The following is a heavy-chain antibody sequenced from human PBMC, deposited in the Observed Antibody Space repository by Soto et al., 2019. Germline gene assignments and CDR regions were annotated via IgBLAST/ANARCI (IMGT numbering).Heavy chain of an antibody. Sequence: EVQLLDSGGGLVQPGGSLGLSCAASGFTLNNYAMNWVRQAPGMGLEWVATSSNTGGGTYYADSVKGRFTISRDNSKNTLYLQMSSLRVEDTAVYYCAKDRLAGNCDYWGQGSQVTVSS. V-gene: IGHV3-23*01. CDR3: AKDRLAGNCDY. J-gene: IGHJ4*02. CDR1: GFTLNNYA. CDR2: SSNTGGGT.